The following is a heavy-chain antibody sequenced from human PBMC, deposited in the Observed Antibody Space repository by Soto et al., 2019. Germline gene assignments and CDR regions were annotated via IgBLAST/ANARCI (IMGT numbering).Heavy chain of an antibody. J-gene: IGHJ4*02. CDR3: ARIVRPGGVITFDY. Sequence: QVTLKESGPVLVKPTETLTLTCTVSGFSLSDPTMGVSWIRQPPGKALEWLAHIFSNDEKSYSKSLKSRLTISKYTSKSQVVLTMTNVDPVDAATYFCARIVRPGGVITFDYWGQGTLVTVSS. CDR1: GFSLSDPTMG. V-gene: IGHV2-26*01. CDR2: IFSNDEK. D-gene: IGHD3-3*01.